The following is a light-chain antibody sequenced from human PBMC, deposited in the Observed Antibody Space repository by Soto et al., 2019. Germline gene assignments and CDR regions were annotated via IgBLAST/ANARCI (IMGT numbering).Light chain of an antibody. CDR3: LQQSSYPYT. CDR2: AAS. CDR1: QGIRDG. Sequence: EIQMNQSPSSLYASVGDRVTITCRASQGIRDGLAWYQQKQGKAPRRLMDAASSLHSGVPLRFSGNESATEFTPTTDGLKSEDFSTYFCLQQSSYPYTFDQGTKLEFK. J-gene: IGKJ2*01. V-gene: IGKV1-17*01.